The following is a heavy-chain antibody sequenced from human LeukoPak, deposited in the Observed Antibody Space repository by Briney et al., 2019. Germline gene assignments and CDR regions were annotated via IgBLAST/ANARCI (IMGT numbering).Heavy chain of an antibody. CDR1: GFTVSSNY. D-gene: IGHD3-22*01. V-gene: IGHV3-53*01. J-gene: IGHJ3*02. CDR3: AKDSSRYYDSSGYYYVSAFDI. CDR2: IYSGGST. Sequence: GGSLRLSCAASGFTVSSNYMSWVRQAPGKGLEWVSVIYSGGSTYYADSVKGRFTISRDNSKNTLYLQMNSLRAEDTAVYYCAKDSSRYYDSSGYYYVSAFDIWGQGTMVTVSS.